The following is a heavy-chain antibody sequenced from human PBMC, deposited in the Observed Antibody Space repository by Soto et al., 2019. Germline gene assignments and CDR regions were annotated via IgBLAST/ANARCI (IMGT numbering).Heavy chain of an antibody. V-gene: IGHV3-73*01. Sequence: EVQLVESGGGLVQPGGSLKLSCAASGFTFSDAALHWVRQASGKGLEWVGRIRAKAHSYATAYAASVKGRFTISRDDSKNTAYLQMNSLKTEDTAVYYCTRHSVDYWGQGTLVTVSS. CDR3: TRHSVDY. J-gene: IGHJ4*02. CDR2: IRAKAHSYAT. CDR1: GFTFSDAA.